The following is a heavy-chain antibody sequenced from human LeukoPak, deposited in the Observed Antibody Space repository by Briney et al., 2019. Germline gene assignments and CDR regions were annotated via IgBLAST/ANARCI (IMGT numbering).Heavy chain of an antibody. Sequence: SETLSLTCAVSGGSISSGGYSWSWIRQPLGKGLEWIGYIYHSGSTYYNPSLKSRVTISVDRSKNQFSLKLSSVTAADTAVYYCARGARGDGYKYFDYWGQGTLVTVSS. V-gene: IGHV4-30-2*01. CDR1: GGSISSGGYS. CDR3: ARGARGDGYKYFDY. CDR2: IYHSGST. J-gene: IGHJ4*02. D-gene: IGHD5-24*01.